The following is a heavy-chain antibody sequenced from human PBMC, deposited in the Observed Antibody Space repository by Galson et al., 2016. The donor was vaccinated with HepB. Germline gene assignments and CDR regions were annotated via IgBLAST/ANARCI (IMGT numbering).Heavy chain of an antibody. V-gene: IGHV3-23*01. CDR3: ARDDDGIAVMPLLH. D-gene: IGHD2-15*01. J-gene: IGHJ4*02. CDR1: GFTFSSYS. CDR2: ISGSGDST. Sequence: SLRLSCAASGFTFSSYSMTWVRQAPGKGLEWVSSISGSGDSTNYRDSVKGRFAISRDNSKNTLYLQVNGLRAEDTAVYYCARDDDGIAVMPLLHWGQGTLLTVSS.